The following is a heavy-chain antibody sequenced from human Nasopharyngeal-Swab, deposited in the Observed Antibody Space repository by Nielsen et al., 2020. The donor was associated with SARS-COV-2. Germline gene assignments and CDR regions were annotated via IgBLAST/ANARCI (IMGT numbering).Heavy chain of an antibody. J-gene: IGHJ6*04. CDR2: INHSGST. Sequence: SETLSPPCPAYGGSSIGYSWSWTRHPPGTGLEWIGEINHSGSTNYNPSLESRVTISVDTSKNQFSVKLSYVSAAETAVDYCAGGSVPCPGYGAYFHRCYYYGMDVWGKGTTVTVSS. D-gene: IGHD4/OR15-4a*01. CDR3: AGGSVPCPGYGAYFHRCYYYGMDV. CDR1: GGSSIGYS. V-gene: IGHV4-34*01.